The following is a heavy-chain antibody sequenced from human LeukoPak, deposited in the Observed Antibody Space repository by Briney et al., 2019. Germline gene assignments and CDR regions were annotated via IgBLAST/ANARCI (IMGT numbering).Heavy chain of an antibody. CDR1: GFTFISYS. D-gene: IGHD6-13*01. V-gene: IGHV3-21*01. J-gene: IGHJ4*02. CDR3: ARNAGNDY. Sequence: KSGGSLRLSCAASGFTFISYSMNWVRQAPGKGLEWVSSISSRSNYIYYADSVKGRFTISRDNAKNSLYLQMNSLRIDDTAVYYCARNAGNDYWGQGTLVTVPS. CDR2: ISSRSNYI.